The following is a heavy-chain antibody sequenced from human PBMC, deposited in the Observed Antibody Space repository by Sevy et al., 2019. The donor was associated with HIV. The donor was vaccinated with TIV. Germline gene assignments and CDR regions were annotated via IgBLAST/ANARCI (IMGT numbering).Heavy chain of an antibody. J-gene: IGHJ6*02. CDR2: INSDSGVT. CDR3: ARLTTKPTSDLYGMDV. CDR1: GYICTDYY. V-gene: IGHV1-2*02. D-gene: IGHD4-17*01. Sequence: ASVKVSCKASGYICTDYYIHWVRQAPGQGLEWMAWINSDSGVTNYAQRFQGEVTVTRDTSLSTAYLGLSRLKSNDTAIYYCARLTTKPTSDLYGMDVWGQGTTVTVSS.